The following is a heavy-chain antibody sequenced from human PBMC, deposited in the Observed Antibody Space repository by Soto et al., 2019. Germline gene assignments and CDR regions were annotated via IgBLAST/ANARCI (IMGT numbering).Heavy chain of an antibody. CDR3: ARSKDDYGDYYFDY. V-gene: IGHV4-31*03. J-gene: IGHJ4*02. CDR1: GGSISSGGYY. D-gene: IGHD4-17*01. CDR2: IYYSGST. Sequence: SETLSLTCTVSGGSISSGGYYWSWIRQHPGKGLEWIGYIYYSGSTYYNPSLKSRGAISVDTSTNQFSLKLSSVTAADTAVYYCARSKDDYGDYYFDYWGQGTLVTVSS.